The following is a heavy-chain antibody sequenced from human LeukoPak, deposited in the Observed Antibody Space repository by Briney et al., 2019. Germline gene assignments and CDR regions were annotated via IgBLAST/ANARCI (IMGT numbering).Heavy chain of an antibody. D-gene: IGHD1-26*01. Sequence: SETLSLTCTVSGGSISSYYWSWIRQPPGKGLEWVGYIYISGSTNYNPSLKSRVTISVDTSKNQFSLKLSSVTAADTAVYYCARRGWEPHFDYWGQGTLVTVSS. V-gene: IGHV4-4*09. CDR1: GGSISSYY. CDR3: ARRGWEPHFDY. J-gene: IGHJ4*02. CDR2: IYISGST.